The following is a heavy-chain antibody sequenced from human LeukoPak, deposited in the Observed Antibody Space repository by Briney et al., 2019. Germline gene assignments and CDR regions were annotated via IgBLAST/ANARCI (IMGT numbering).Heavy chain of an antibody. CDR2: IIPIFGTA. D-gene: IGHD4-11*01. CDR1: GGTFSSYA. V-gene: IGHV1-69*05. CDR3: ASMASDYSNYYYYMDV. Sequence: ASVKVSCKASGGTFSSYAISWVRQAPGQGLEWMGGIIPIFGTANYAQKIQGRVTITTDESTSTAYMELSSLRSEDTAVYYCASMASDYSNYYYYMDVWGKGTTVTVSS. J-gene: IGHJ6*03.